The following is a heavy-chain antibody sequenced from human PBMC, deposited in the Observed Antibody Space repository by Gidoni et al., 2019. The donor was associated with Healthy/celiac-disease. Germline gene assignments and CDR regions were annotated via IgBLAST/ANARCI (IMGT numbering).Heavy chain of an antibody. V-gene: IGHV3-33*01. J-gene: IGHJ3*02. CDR1: GVTVSSYG. CDR3: SIASASSGYNPYYAFDI. Sequence: QVQLVESGGGVVQPGRSLRLSCAAAGVTVSSYGRYWVRQAPGKGLEWVAVIGYEGSNKFYADSVKGRFTISRDNSENTLYLQMISLRAESTAVYYCSIASASSGYNPYYAFDIWGQGTMVTVSS. CDR2: IGYEGSNK. D-gene: IGHD3-22*01.